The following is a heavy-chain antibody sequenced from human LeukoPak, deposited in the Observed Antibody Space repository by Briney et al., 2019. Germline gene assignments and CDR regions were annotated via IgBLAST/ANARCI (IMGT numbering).Heavy chain of an antibody. V-gene: IGHV3-30*02. CDR1: GFTFSSYA. D-gene: IGHD3-10*01. CDR3: AKAWFGDLKGYFDY. CDR2: IRYDGSNK. Sequence: GGSLRLSCAASGFTFSSYAMSWVRQAPGKGLEWVAFIRYDGSNKYYADSVKGRFTISRDNSKNTLYLQMNSLRAEDTAVYYCAKAWFGDLKGYFDYWGQGTLVTVSS. J-gene: IGHJ4*02.